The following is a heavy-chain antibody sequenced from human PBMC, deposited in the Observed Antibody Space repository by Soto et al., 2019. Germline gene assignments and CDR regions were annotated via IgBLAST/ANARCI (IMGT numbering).Heavy chain of an antibody. CDR3: ARDKITGLFDY. CDR2: INHSGST. J-gene: IGHJ4*02. Sequence: QVQLQQWGAGLLKPSETLSLTCAVYGGSFSGYYWTWIRQPPGTGLEWVGEINHSGSTNYNPSLKSRVTIAVNTSTSHFSLKLTSVTAADTAVSDWARDKITGLFDYSGQGTLVTVSS. V-gene: IGHV4-34*01. D-gene: IGHD2-8*02. CDR1: GGSFSGYY.